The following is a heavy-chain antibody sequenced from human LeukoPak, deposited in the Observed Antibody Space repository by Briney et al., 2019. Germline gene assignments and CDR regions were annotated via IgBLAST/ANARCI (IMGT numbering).Heavy chain of an antibody. J-gene: IGHJ4*02. CDR3: AREARGSGRDFDY. D-gene: IGHD1-26*01. Sequence: PGGSLRLSCAASGFTVSSNYMSWVRQAPGKGLEWVSVIYSGGSTYYADSVKGRFTISRDNSKNTLYLQMNSLRAEDTAVYFCAREARGSGRDFDYWGQGILVTVSS. CDR2: IYSGGST. CDR1: GFTVSSNY. V-gene: IGHV3-53*01.